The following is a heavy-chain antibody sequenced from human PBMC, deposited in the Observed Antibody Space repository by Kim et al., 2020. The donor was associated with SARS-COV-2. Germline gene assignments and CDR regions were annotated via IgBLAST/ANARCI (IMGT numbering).Heavy chain of an antibody. J-gene: IGHJ6*02. D-gene: IGHD3-10*01. CDR3: ARVISYYYGSGSPSPPNYYGMDV. CDR1: GGTFSSYA. CDR2: IIPIFGTA. V-gene: IGHV1-69*13. Sequence: SVKVSCKASGGTFSSYAISWVRQAPGQGLEWMGGIIPIFGTANYAQKFQGRVTITADESTSTAYMELSSLRSEDTAVYYCARVISYYYGSGSPSPPNYYGMDVWGQGTTVTVSS.